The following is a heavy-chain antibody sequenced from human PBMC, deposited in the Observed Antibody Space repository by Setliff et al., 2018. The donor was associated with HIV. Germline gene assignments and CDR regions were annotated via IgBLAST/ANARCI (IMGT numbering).Heavy chain of an antibody. J-gene: IGHJ3*02. CDR1: GYSISSGYY. Sequence: ETLSLTCAVSGYSISSGYYWGWIRQPPGKGLEWIGNIFHSGNTFYTPSLKSRVTISIDTSKNQFSLNLSSVTAADTAVYYCARTDILTGPWAFDIWGQGTMVTVSS. D-gene: IGHD3-9*01. CDR3: ARTDILTGPWAFDI. CDR2: IFHSGNT. V-gene: IGHV4-38-2*01.